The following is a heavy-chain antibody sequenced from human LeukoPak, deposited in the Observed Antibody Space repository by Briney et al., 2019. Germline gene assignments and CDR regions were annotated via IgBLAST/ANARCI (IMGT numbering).Heavy chain of an antibody. V-gene: IGHV1-69*13. CDR3: ARGEVPAATWFDP. J-gene: IGHJ5*02. Sequence: SVKVSCKASGGTFSSYAISWVRQAPGQGLEWMGGIIPIFGTANYAQKFQGRVTITADESTSTAYMEPSSLRSEDTAVYYCARGEVPAATWFDPWGQGTLVTVSS. CDR1: GGTFSSYA. CDR2: IIPIFGTA. D-gene: IGHD2-2*01.